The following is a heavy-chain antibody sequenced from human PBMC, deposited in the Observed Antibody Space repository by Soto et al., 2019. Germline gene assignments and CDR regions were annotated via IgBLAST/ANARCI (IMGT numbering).Heavy chain of an antibody. D-gene: IGHD3-22*01. V-gene: IGHV4-31*03. Sequence: SGTLPLTCTVSGVSISSGGYYWTWIRQHPQKGLEWIGHIYYSGGTYYNPSLKSRVTVSVDTSKNQFSLKLSSVTAADTAVYYCAREYYYDSSGFDYWGQGTLVTVSS. CDR2: IYYSGGT. CDR1: GVSISSGGYY. J-gene: IGHJ4*02. CDR3: AREYYYDSSGFDY.